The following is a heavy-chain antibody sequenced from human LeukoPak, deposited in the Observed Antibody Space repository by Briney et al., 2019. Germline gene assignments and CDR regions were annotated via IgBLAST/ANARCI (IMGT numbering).Heavy chain of an antibody. V-gene: IGHV4-59*01. D-gene: IGHD3-3*01. Sequence: SETLSLTCTVSGGSISSYYWSWIRQPPGKGLEWIGYIYYSGSTNYNPSLKSRVTISVDTSKNQFSLKLSSVTAADTAVYYCARDGFWSGDVNWFDPWGQGTLVTVSS. CDR1: GGSISSYY. J-gene: IGHJ5*02. CDR3: ARDGFWSGDVNWFDP. CDR2: IYYSGST.